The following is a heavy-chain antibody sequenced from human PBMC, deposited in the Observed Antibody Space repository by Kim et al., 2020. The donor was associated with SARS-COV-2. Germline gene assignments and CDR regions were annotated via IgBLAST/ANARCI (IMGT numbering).Heavy chain of an antibody. CDR3: ARSGYSYGPPLSFDP. D-gene: IGHD5-18*01. Sequence: GESLKISCKGSGYSFTSYWIGWVRQMPGKGLEWMGIIYPGDSDTRYSPSFQGQVTISADKSISTAYLQWSSLKASDTAMYYCARSGYSYGPPLSFDPWGQGTLVTVSS. CDR2: IYPGDSDT. J-gene: IGHJ5*02. V-gene: IGHV5-51*01. CDR1: GYSFTSYW.